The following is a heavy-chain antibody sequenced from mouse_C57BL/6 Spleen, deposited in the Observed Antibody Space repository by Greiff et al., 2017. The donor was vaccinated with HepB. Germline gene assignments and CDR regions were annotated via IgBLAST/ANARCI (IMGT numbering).Heavy chain of an antibody. CDR3: ARGGGYYGSSYVKSYYFDY. Sequence: VQLQQPGAELVKPGASVKLSCKASGYTFTSYWMQWVKQRPGQGLEWIGEIDPSDSYTNYNQKFKGKATLTVDTSSSTAYMQLSSLTSEDSAVYYCARGGGYYGSSYVKSYYFDYWGQGTTLTVSS. V-gene: IGHV1-50*01. D-gene: IGHD1-1*01. CDR1: GYTFTSYW. CDR2: IDPSDSYT. J-gene: IGHJ2*01.